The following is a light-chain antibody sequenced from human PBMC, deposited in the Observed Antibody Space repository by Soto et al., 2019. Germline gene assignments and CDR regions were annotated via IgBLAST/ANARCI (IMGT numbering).Light chain of an antibody. J-gene: IGKJ1*01. CDR3: QKYDSALWT. V-gene: IGKV1-27*01. CDR1: QGIGYS. Sequence: DIQMTQSPSSLSASVGDRVTITCRASQGIGYSLAWYQEKPGKVPKVLIYAASTLQSGVPSRFSGSGFGTDFTLTISSLQAEDVATYYCQKYDSALWTFGQGTKVDI. CDR2: AAS.